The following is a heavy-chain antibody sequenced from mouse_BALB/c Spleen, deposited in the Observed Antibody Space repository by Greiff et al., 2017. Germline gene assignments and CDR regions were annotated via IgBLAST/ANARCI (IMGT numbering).Heavy chain of an antibody. V-gene: IGHV3-2*02. CDR3: AREGELGDY. CDR1: GYSITSDYA. Sequence: VQLKESGPGLVKPSQSLSLTCTVTGYSITSDYAWNWIRQFPGNKLEFMGYISYSGSTSYNPSLKSRISITRDTSKNQFFLQLNSVTTEDTATYYCAREGELGDYWGQGTTLTVSS. CDR2: ISYSGST. D-gene: IGHD4-1*01. J-gene: IGHJ2*01.